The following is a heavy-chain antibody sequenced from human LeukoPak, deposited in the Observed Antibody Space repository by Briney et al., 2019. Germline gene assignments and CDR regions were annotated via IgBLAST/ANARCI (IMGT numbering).Heavy chain of an antibody. CDR1: GGTFSSYG. V-gene: IGHV1-69*05. D-gene: IGHD1-26*01. CDR3: ARVPYSGSYYVWFDP. J-gene: IGHJ5*02. CDR2: IIPIFGTA. Sequence: SVKVSCKASGGTFSSYGISWVRQAPGQGLEWMGGIIPIFGTANYAQKFQGRVTITTDESTSTAYMELSSLRSEDTAVYYCARVPYSGSYYVWFDPWGQGTLVTVSS.